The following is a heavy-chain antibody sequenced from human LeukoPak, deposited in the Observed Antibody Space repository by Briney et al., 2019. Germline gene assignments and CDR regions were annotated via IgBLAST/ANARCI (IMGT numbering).Heavy chain of an antibody. J-gene: IGHJ3*02. V-gene: IGHV3-23*01. Sequence: GGSLRLSCAASGFTFSSCAMSWVRQAPGKGLEWVSAISDSGAYTYYADSVKGRFTISRDNAKNSLYLQMNSLRAEDTAVYYCARDFHRRYYDSSGYNAFDIWGQGTMVTVSS. CDR2: ISDSGAYT. D-gene: IGHD3-22*01. CDR3: ARDFHRRYYDSSGYNAFDI. CDR1: GFTFSSCA.